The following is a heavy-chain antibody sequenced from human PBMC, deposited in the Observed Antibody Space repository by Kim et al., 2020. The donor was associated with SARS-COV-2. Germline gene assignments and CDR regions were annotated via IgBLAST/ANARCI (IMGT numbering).Heavy chain of an antibody. J-gene: IGHJ4*02. D-gene: IGHD3-9*01. V-gene: IGHV4-34*01. Sequence: SQTLSLTCAVYGESFSGYYWTWIRQPPGKGPEWIGDINHSGSTNYNPSLKSRVTISEDMSKNQFSLKLSSVTAADTAVYYCARVGYYDILSGSQWHFDYWGQGTPVTVS. CDR3: ARVGYYDILSGSQWHFDY. CDR1: GESFSGYY. CDR2: INHSGST.